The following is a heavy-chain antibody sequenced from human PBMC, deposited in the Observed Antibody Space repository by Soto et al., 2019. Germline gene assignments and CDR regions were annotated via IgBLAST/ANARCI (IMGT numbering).Heavy chain of an antibody. Sequence: SETLSLTCTVSGYSISSGYYWGWVRQPPGKGLEWVGSIYHSGSVYYNPSLNSRLTISVDTSKNQFSLRLSSVTAADTAVYFCARMFDYYGMDVWGQGTTVTVS. CDR2: IYHSGSV. CDR1: GYSISSGYY. V-gene: IGHV4-38-2*02. D-gene: IGHD3-10*02. J-gene: IGHJ6*02. CDR3: ARMFDYYGMDV.